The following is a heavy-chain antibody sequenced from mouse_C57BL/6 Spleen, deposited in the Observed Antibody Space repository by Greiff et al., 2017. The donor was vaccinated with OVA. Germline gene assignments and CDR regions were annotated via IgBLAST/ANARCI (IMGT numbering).Heavy chain of an antibody. V-gene: IGHV5-4*03. Sequence: EVKLVESGGGLVKPGGSLKLSCAASGFTFSSYSMSRVRQTPEKRLEWVATISDGGSYTYYPDNVKGRFTISRDNAKNNLYLQMSHLKSEDTAMYYCARVYDPFDYWGQGTTLTVSS. J-gene: IGHJ2*01. CDR1: GFTFSSYS. CDR2: ISDGGSYT. CDR3: ARVYDPFDY. D-gene: IGHD2-12*01.